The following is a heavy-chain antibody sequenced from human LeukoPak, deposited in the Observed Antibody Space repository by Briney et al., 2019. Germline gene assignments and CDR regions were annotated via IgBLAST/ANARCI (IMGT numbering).Heavy chain of an antibody. Sequence: SETLSLTCTVSGGSISSYYWSWIRQPPGKGLEGIGYISYSGSTNYNPSLKSRVTISVDTSKNQFSLKLSSVTAADTAVYYCARSSSAHYYDSSGYLPSHFDCWGQGTLVTVSS. V-gene: IGHV4-59*01. J-gene: IGHJ4*02. CDR3: ARSSSAHYYDSSGYLPSHFDC. CDR1: GGSISSYY. CDR2: ISYSGST. D-gene: IGHD3-22*01.